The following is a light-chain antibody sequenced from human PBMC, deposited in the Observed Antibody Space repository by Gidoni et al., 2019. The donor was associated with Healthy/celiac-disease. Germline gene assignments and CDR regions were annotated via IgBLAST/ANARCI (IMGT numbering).Light chain of an antibody. CDR1: SPNIGAGYD. V-gene: IGLV1-40*01. Sequence: QSVLPQPPSVSAAPGQRVTIPCTGSSPNIGAGYDVHWYQQLPGTAPKLLIYGNRNRPSGVPDRFSGSKSGTSASLAITGLQAEDEADYYCQSYDSSLSGSVVFGGGTKLTVL. J-gene: IGLJ2*01. CDR3: QSYDSSLSGSVV. CDR2: GNR.